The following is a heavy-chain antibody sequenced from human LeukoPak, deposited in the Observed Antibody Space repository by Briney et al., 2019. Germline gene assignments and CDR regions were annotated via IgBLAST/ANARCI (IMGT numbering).Heavy chain of an antibody. CDR1: GYTFTSYY. V-gene: IGHV1-46*01. CDR3: AREGDCSGGSCYFDY. Sequence: ASVKVSCKASGYTFTSYYMHWVRQAPGQGLEWMGIINPSGGSTSYAQKFQGRVTMTRDMSTSTVYMGLSSLRSEDTAVYYCAREGDCSGGSCYFDYWGQGTLVTVSS. D-gene: IGHD2-15*01. CDR2: INPSGGST. J-gene: IGHJ4*02.